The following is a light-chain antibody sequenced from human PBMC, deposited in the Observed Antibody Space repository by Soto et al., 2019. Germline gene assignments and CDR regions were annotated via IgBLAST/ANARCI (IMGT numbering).Light chain of an antibody. J-gene: IGKJ1*01. CDR2: DAS. V-gene: IGKV3-11*01. Sequence: EIVLTQSPATLSLSPGERATLSCRASQSVSSYLAWYQQKPGQAPRLLIYDASNRATGIPARFSGSGSGTDFTLTISSLEPEDFAVYYCQQYGSSPRTFSQGTKVDIK. CDR3: QQYGSSPRT. CDR1: QSVSSY.